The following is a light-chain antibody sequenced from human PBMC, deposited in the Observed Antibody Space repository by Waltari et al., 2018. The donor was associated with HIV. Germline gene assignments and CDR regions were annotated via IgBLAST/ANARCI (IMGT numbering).Light chain of an antibody. CDR3: MQGTHWPPSWT. CDR2: KVS. J-gene: IGKJ1*01. Sequence: EVVLTQSPLALPVTLGQPASISCRSSQSLAYSDGNTHLNWFQQRPGQSPRRLIYKVSNRDSGVPERFSGSGSGTDFTLKISRVEAEDVGFYYCMQGTHWPPSWTFGQGTKVEIK. V-gene: IGKV2-30*01. CDR1: QSLAYSDGNTH.